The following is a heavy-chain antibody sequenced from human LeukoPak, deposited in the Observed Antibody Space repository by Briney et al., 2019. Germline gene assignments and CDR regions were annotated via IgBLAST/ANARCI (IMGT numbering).Heavy chain of an antibody. CDR1: GGSISSDY. D-gene: IGHD3-22*01. V-gene: IGHV4-4*07. CDR2: IYTSGST. J-gene: IGHJ4*02. CDR3: ALDYDSSGCFDY. Sequence: PSETLSLTCTVSGGSISSDYWSWIRQPAGKGLEWIGHIYTSGSTNYNPSLKSRVTMSVDTSKNQFSLKLSSVTAADTAVYYCALDYDSSGCFDYWGQGTLATVSS.